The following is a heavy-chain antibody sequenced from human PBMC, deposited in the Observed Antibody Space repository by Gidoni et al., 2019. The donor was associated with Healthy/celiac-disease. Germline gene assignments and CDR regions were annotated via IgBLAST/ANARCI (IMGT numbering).Heavy chain of an antibody. CDR2: IYYSGST. CDR1: GGSICSSSYY. D-gene: IGHD3-10*01. V-gene: IGHV4-39*07. J-gene: IGHJ4*02. Sequence: QLQLQESGPGLVKPSETLSLTCTVSGGSICSSSYYWGWIRQPPGKGLEWIGSIYYSGSTYYNPSLKSRVTISVDTSKNQFSLKLSSVTAADTAVYYCARGIGRYYYGSGSFHPFDYWGQGTLVTVSS. CDR3: ARGIGRYYYGSGSFHPFDY.